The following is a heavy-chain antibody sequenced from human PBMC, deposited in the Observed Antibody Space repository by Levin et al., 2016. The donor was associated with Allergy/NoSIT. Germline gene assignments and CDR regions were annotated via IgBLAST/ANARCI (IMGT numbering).Heavy chain of an antibody. CDR3: ARDGNYDFWSGYDYYYGMDV. J-gene: IGHJ6*02. CDR1: SGSISGYY. D-gene: IGHD3-3*01. V-gene: IGHV4-4*07. CDR2: IYTSGST. Sequence: SETLSLTCTVSSGSISGYYWSWIRQPAGKGLEWIGRIYTSGSTNYNPSLKSRVTMSVDTSKNQFSLKLSSVTAADTAVYYCARDGNYDFWSGYDYYYGMDVWGQGTTVTVSS.